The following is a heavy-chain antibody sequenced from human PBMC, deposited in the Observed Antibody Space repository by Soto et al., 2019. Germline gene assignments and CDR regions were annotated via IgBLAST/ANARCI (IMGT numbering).Heavy chain of an antibody. V-gene: IGHV3-15*07. CDR3: TTLYAYYYDSSGYYYVSNNDAFDI. CDR2: IKSKTDGGTT. CDR1: GFTFSNAW. D-gene: IGHD3-22*01. Sequence: GGSLRLSCAASGFTFSNAWMNWVRKAPGKGLEWVGRIKSKTDGGTTDYAAPVKGRFTTSRDDSKNTLYLQMNSLKTEDTAVYYCTTLYAYYYDSSGYYYVSNNDAFDIWGQGTMVTVSS. J-gene: IGHJ3*02.